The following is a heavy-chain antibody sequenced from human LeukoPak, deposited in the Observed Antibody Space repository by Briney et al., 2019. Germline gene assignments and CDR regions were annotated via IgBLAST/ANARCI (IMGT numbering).Heavy chain of an antibody. J-gene: IGHJ4*02. CDR3: ARAKPKKIAGATGFDY. D-gene: IGHD1-26*01. V-gene: IGHV3-33*01. CDR1: GFTFSSYG. CDR2: IWYDGSNK. Sequence: PGGSLRLSCAASGFTFSSYGMHWVRQAPGKGLEWVAVIWYDGSNKYYADSVKGRFTISRDNSKNTLYLQMNSLRAEDTAVYYCARAKPKKIAGATGFDYWGQGTLVTVSS.